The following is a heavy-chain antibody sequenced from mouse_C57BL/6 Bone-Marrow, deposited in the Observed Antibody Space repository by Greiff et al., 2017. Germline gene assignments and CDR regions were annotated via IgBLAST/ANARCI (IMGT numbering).Heavy chain of an antibody. J-gene: IGHJ1*03. CDR3: AHITTVVAPWYFDV. CDR2: IYPGDGDT. CDR1: GYAFSSYW. V-gene: IGHV1-80*01. D-gene: IGHD1-1*01. Sequence: LQESGAELVKPGASVKISCKASGYAFSSYWMNWVKQRPGKGLEWIGQIYPGDGDTNYNGKFKGKATLTADKSSSTAYMQLSSLTSEDSAVYFCAHITTVVAPWYFDVWGTGTTVTVSS.